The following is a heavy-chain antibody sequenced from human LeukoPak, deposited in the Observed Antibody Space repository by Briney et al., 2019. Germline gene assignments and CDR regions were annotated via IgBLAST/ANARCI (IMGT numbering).Heavy chain of an antibody. Sequence: RPSETLSLTCIVSGDSISGYYSGYYWSWIRQPPGKGLEWIGYIYYSGSTNYNPSLKSRVTISADTSKNQFSLKLTSVTAADTAGYYCARQALRNWFDPWGQGTLVTVSS. CDR3: ARQALRNWFDP. CDR1: GDSISGYYSGYY. V-gene: IGHV4-61*08. J-gene: IGHJ5*02. CDR2: IYYSGST.